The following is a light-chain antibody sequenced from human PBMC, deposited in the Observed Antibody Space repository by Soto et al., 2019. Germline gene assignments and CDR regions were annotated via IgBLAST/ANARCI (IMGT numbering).Light chain of an antibody. V-gene: IGKV3-15*01. Sequence: EIGMTQSPGTLSVSTEERATLSCRASQSVAGNLAWYQQKPGQPPRLLIYGVSTRATGVPARFSGSGSETDFSLTISSLQIEDFALYYCQQSNNWPPLTFGGGTMV. CDR1: QSVAGN. J-gene: IGKJ4*01. CDR3: QQSNNWPPLT. CDR2: GVS.